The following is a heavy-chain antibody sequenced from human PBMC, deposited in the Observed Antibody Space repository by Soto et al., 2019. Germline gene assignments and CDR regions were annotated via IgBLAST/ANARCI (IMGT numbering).Heavy chain of an antibody. CDR3: ARDAHGGIED. V-gene: IGHV3-30-3*01. CDR2: ISYDGSNK. D-gene: IGHD2-15*01. Sequence: VGSLRLSCAASGFTFSSYAMHCVRQSPGKGLEWVAVISYDGSNKYYADSVKGRFTISRDNSKNTLYLQMNSLRAEDTAVYYCARDAHGGIEDWGQGTLVTVS. CDR1: GFTFSSYA. J-gene: IGHJ4*02.